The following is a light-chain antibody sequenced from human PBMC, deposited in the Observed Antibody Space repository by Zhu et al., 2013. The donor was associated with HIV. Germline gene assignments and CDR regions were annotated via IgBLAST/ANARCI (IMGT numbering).Light chain of an antibody. Sequence: DIVMTQSPDSLAVSLGERATINCKSSQSVLYSSNNKNYLAWYQQKPGQPPKLLIYWASTRESGVPDRFSGSGSGTDFTLTISSLQAEDVAVYYCQHYGSSLTFGGGTEGGDQT. V-gene: IGKV4-1*01. J-gene: IGKJ4*01. CDR1: QSVLYSSNNKNY. CDR2: WAS. CDR3: QHYGSSLT.